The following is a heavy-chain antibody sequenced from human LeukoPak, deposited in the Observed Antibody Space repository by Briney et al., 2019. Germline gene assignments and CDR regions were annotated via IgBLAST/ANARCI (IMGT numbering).Heavy chain of an antibody. CDR2: IYSGGNT. D-gene: IGHD6-13*01. J-gene: IGHJ3*01. CDR3: ARDFSAGALLFDF. Sequence: GGSLRLSCAVSGLTVSSYYMSWVRQAPGKGLEWVSVIYSGGNTHYADSVKGRFTISRDNSKNTLYLQMNDLRVEDTAVYYCARDFSAGALLFDFWGQGTMVTVSS. CDR1: GLTVSSYY. V-gene: IGHV3-66*01.